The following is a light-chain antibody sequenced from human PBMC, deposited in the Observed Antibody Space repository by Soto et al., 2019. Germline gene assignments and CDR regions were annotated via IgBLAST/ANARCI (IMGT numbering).Light chain of an antibody. J-gene: IGLJ2*01. Sequence: QSALTQPASVSGSPGQSITISCTGTGSDVGGYNYVSWYQQHPGKAPKLIIYDVSNRPSGVSNRFSGSKSGNTASLTISGLQAEDEADYYCSSYTSSSTLDVVFGGGTKLTVL. CDR1: GSDVGGYNY. V-gene: IGLV2-14*01. CDR3: SSYTSSSTLDVV. CDR2: DVS.